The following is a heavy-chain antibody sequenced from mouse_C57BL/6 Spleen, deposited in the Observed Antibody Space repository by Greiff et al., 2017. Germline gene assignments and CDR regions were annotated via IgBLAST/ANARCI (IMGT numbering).Heavy chain of an antibody. CDR2: INPGSGGT. Sequence: QVQLQQSGAELVRPGTSVKVSCKASGYAFTNYLIEWVKQRPGQGLEWIGVINPGSGGTNYNEKFKGKATLTADKSSSTAYMQLSSLTSEDSAVYVCEREGLGRSYAMDYWGQGTSVTVSS. D-gene: IGHD4-1*01. CDR3: EREGLGRSYAMDY. CDR1: GYAFTNYL. J-gene: IGHJ4*01. V-gene: IGHV1-54*01.